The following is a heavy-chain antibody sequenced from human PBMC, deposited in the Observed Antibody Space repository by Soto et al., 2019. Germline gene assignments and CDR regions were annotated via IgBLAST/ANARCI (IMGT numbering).Heavy chain of an antibody. CDR1: GFSLSTSGMC. J-gene: IGHJ6*02. D-gene: IGHD6-6*01. V-gene: IGHV2-70*01. Sequence: GSGPTLVNPTQTLTLTCTFSGFSLSTSGMCVSWIRQPPGKALEWLALIDWDDDKYYSTSLKTRLTISKGTSKNQVVLTMTNMDPVDTTTYYCARTRIAARPEYYYYYGMDVWGQVTTVTVSS. CDR3: ARTRIAARPEYYYYYGMDV. CDR2: IDWDDDK.